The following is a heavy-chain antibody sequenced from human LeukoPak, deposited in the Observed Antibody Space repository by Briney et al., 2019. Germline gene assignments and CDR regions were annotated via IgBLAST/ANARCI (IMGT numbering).Heavy chain of an antibody. CDR2: IYHSGSA. V-gene: IGHV4-38-2*02. Sequence: SETLSLTCTVSGYSISSGSFWGWIRQPPGKGLEWIGNIYHSGSAYYNPSLRGRVTLSVDTSKNQFSLKLSSVTAADTAVYYCARVATLGYFDYWGQGTLVTVSS. CDR3: ARVATLGYFDY. J-gene: IGHJ4*02. D-gene: IGHD2-15*01. CDR1: GYSISSGSF.